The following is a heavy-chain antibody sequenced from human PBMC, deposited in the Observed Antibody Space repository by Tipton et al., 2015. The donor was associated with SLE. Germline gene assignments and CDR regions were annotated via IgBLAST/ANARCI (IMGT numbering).Heavy chain of an antibody. Sequence: QLVQSGAEVKKPGASVKVSCKASGYTFTSYGISWVRQAPGQGLEWTGWISAYNVNTNYAQKLQGRVTMTTDTSTTTAYMELRSLIPDATAVYYCARPPSDSSDSSGFCPNWGQGTLVTVSS. CDR3: ARPPSDSSDSSGFCPN. J-gene: IGHJ1*01. D-gene: IGHD3-22*01. V-gene: IGHV1-18*01. CDR1: GYTFTSYG. CDR2: ISAYNVNT.